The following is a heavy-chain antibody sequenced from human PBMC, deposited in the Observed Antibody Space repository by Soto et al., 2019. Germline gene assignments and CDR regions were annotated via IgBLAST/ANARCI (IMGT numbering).Heavy chain of an antibody. CDR1: GFALSSYG. CDR2: ISYDGTKK. J-gene: IGHJ4*02. D-gene: IGHD5-12*01. V-gene: IGHV3-30*18. Sequence: GGSLRLSCAASGFALSSYGMHWVRQAPGKGLEWVAVISYDGTKKDYTESVNGRFTISRDSSKNTLYLQVNSLRAEDTAVYYCAKGIGRDGYTSGLDWGQGTLVTVSS. CDR3: AKGIGRDGYTSGLD.